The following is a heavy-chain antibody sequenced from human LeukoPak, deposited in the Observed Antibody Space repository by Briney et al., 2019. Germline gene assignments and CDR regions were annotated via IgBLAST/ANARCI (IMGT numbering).Heavy chain of an antibody. D-gene: IGHD3-22*01. CDR1: GLTFSRYA. CDR3: AKPGFTMIVL. Sequence: GGSLRLSCAASGLTFSRYAMHWVRQAPGKGLELVSSISDNGAGTWYADSVKGRFTISRDSSKSTLSLQMSSLRSEDTALYYCAKPGFTMIVLWGQGTLVTVSS. V-gene: IGHV3-64D*09. CDR2: ISDNGAGT. J-gene: IGHJ4*02.